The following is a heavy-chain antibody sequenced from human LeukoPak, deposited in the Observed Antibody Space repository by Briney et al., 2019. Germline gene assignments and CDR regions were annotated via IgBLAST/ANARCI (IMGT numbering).Heavy chain of an antibody. J-gene: IGHJ5*02. CDR3: AKSDMTTYNWFDP. V-gene: IGHV3-23*01. D-gene: IGHD4-11*01. Sequence: PGGSLRLSCAASGFTFSGYGMHWVRQAPGRGLEWVSAISGSGGSTYYADSVKGRFTISRDDSKNTRYLQMNSLRAEDTALYYCAKSDMTTYNWFDPWGQGTPVTVSS. CDR1: GFTFSGYG. CDR2: ISGSGGST.